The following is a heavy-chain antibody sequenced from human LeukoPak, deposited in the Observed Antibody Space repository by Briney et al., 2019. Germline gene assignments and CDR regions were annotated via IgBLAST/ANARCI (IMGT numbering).Heavy chain of an antibody. D-gene: IGHD3-10*01. CDR3: ARDRWFGELYHGIDV. J-gene: IGHJ6*02. V-gene: IGHV3-64*01. CDR2: ISSNGGST. CDR1: GFTFSSYA. Sequence: GGSLRLSCAASGFTFSSYAMHWVRQAPGKGLEYVSAISSNGGSTYYANSVKGRFTISGDNSKNTLYLQMGSLRAEDMAVYYCARDRWFGELYHGIDVWGQGTTVTVSS.